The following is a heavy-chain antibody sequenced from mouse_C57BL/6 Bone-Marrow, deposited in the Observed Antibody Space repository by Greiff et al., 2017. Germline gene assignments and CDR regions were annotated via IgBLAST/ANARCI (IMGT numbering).Heavy chain of an antibody. J-gene: IGHJ4*01. V-gene: IGHV1-69*01. CDR3: ARKVARGYAMYY. D-gene: IGHD1-1*01. Sequence: QVQLQQPGAELVMPGASVKLSCKASGYTFTSYWMHWVKQRPGQGLEWIGEIDPSDRYTNYNQKFKGKSTLTVDKSSSTAYMQLSSLTSEDAAVYYCARKVARGYAMYYWGQVTSVTVSS. CDR1: GYTFTSYW. CDR2: IDPSDRYT.